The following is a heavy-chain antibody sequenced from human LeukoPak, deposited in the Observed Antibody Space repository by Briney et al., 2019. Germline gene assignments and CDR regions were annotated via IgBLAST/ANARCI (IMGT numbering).Heavy chain of an antibody. CDR1: GFTFSSYD. CDR3: ARESPPAGMDV. CDR2: IGTAGDT. V-gene: IGHV3-13*01. Sequence: QPGGSLRLSCAASGFTFSSYDMHWVRHATGKGLEWVSAIGTAGDTYYPGSVKGRFTISRENAKNSLYLQMNSLRAGDTAVYYCARESPPAGMDVWGKGTTVTVSS. J-gene: IGHJ6*04.